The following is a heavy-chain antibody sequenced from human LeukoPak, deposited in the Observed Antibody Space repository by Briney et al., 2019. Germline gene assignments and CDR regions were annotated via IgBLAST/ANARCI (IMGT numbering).Heavy chain of an antibody. CDR2: IYSGGST. V-gene: IGHV3-66*01. CDR1: GFTVSSNY. CDR3: ARGATGWVYFDY. Sequence: PGGSLRLSCAASGFTVSSNYMSWVRQAPGKGLEWVSVIYSGGSTYYADSVKGRFTISRGNSKNTLYLQMNSLRAEDTAVYYCARGATGWVYFDYWGQGTLVTVSS. J-gene: IGHJ4*02.